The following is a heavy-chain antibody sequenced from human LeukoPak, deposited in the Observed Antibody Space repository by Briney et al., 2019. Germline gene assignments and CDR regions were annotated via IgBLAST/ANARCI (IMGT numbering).Heavy chain of an antibody. V-gene: IGHV3-74*01. D-gene: IGHD3-9*01. J-gene: IGHJ4*02. Sequence: GGSLRLSCGASGFTFSTYWMHWVRQAPGKGLVWVSRINTDGSSTNYADSVKGRFTISRDNAKNTLYLQMNSLRAEDTAVYYCARAGPNDILTGYLNYWGQGTLVTVSS. CDR3: ARAGPNDILTGYLNY. CDR2: INTDGSST. CDR1: GFTFSTYW.